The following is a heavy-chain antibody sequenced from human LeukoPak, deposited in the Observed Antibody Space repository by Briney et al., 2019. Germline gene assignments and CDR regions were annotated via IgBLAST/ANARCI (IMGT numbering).Heavy chain of an antibody. J-gene: IGHJ5*02. CDR3: ARRNGDYGWFDP. CDR2: IYPDDSDT. V-gene: IGHV5-51*01. CDR1: GYRFSSYW. D-gene: IGHD4-17*01. Sequence: GESLKISCKGSGYRFSSYWIGWVRQMPGKGLEWMGIIYPDDSDTRYSPSFRGQVTISADKSIRTAYLQWSSLKASDTAMYYCARRNGDYGWFDPWGQGTLVTVSS.